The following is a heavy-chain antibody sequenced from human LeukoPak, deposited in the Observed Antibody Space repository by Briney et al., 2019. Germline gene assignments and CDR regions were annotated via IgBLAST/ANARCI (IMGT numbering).Heavy chain of an antibody. D-gene: IGHD5-24*01. J-gene: IGHJ4*02. CDR2: ISSSSSYI. CDR1: GFTFSSYS. V-gene: IGHV3-21*01. CDR3: AREGGRGWLQRAGFDY. Sequence: GGYLRLSCAASGFTFSSYSMNWVRQAPGKGLEWVSSISSSSSYIYYEDSVKGRFTISRDNAKHSLYLQMNSLRAEDTAVYYCAREGGRGWLQRAGFDYWGQGTLVTVSS.